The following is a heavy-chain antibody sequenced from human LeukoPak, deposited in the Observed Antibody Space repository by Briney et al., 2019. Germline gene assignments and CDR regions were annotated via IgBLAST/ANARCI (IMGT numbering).Heavy chain of an antibody. Sequence: GASAKVSCKASGYTFINYDIMWVRQATGQGLEWMGWMNSNSGNTGYAQKFQGRVTMTRDTSMSTAYMELSSLRFEDTAVYYCTRGRGGTIVRGYMDYWGQGTLVTVSS. V-gene: IGHV1-8*01. D-gene: IGHD3-10*01. J-gene: IGHJ4*02. CDR3: TRGRGGTIVRGYMDY. CDR1: GYTFINYD. CDR2: MNSNSGNT.